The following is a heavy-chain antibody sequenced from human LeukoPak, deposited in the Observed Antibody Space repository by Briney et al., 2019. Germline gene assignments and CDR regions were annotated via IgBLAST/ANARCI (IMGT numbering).Heavy chain of an antibody. CDR2: IKEDGSEK. V-gene: IGHV3-7*01. CDR1: GFTFNRDW. J-gene: IGHJ2*01. CDR3: ARDQTYGDYWYFDL. Sequence: GGSLRLSCAASGFTFNRDWTAWVRQAPGKGLEWVANIKEDGSEKNYVDSVKGRFTISRDNAVNSVYLQMNSLRAEDTAVYYCARDQTYGDYWYFDLWGRGTLVTVSS. D-gene: IGHD4-17*01.